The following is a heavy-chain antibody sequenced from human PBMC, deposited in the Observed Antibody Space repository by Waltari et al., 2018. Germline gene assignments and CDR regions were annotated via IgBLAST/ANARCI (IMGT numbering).Heavy chain of an antibody. CDR1: GGSISRYY. CDR3: ARDRLWGYFDY. Sequence: QVQLQESGPGLVKPSETLSLTCTVSGGSISRYYWRWIRQPPGKGLEWIGYIYYSGSTNYNPSLKSRVTISVDTSKNQFSLKLSSVTAADTAVYYCARDRLWGYFDYWGQGTLVTVSS. J-gene: IGHJ4*02. D-gene: IGHD3-10*01. V-gene: IGHV4-59*01. CDR2: IYYSGST.